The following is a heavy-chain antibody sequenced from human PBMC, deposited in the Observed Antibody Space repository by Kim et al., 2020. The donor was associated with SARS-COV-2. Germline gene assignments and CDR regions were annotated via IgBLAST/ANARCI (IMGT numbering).Heavy chain of an antibody. CDR3: ARQAAAAGTGLRY. J-gene: IGHJ4*02. CDR1: GGSISSSSYY. CDR2: IYYSGST. V-gene: IGHV4-39*01. D-gene: IGHD6-13*01. Sequence: SETLSLTCTVSGGSISSSSYYWGWIRQPPGKGLEWIGSIYYSGSTYYNPSLKSRVTISVDTSKNQFSLKLSSVTAADTAVYYCARQAAAAGTGLRYWGQGTLVTVSS.